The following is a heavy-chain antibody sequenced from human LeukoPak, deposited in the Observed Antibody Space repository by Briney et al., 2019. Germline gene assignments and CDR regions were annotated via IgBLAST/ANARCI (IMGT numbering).Heavy chain of an antibody. CDR2: IDYSGGT. Sequence: PSETLSLTCTVSDGSISSYYWSWNRQPPGKGLEWIGYIDYSGGTSYNPSLKSRVTISVDMSKNQFSLKMNSVTAADTAMYYCARGPYYDSVWGTYRYFDYWGQGTLVTVSS. D-gene: IGHD3-16*02. J-gene: IGHJ4*02. CDR1: DGSISSYY. CDR3: ARGPYYDSVWGTYRYFDY. V-gene: IGHV4-59*01.